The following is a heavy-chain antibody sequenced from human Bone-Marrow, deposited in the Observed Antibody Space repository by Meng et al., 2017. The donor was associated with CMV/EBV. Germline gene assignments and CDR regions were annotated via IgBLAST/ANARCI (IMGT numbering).Heavy chain of an antibody. Sequence: SGLTFSSYGMHWVRQAPGKGLEWVAVISYDGRNKYYADAVTGRFTISRDNSQNTLYLQMNSLRAEDTAVYYCAKGTDSGWGDYFDYWGQGTLVTVSS. D-gene: IGHD6-19*01. CDR2: ISYDGRNK. J-gene: IGHJ4*02. CDR3: AKGTDSGWGDYFDY. V-gene: IGHV3-30*18. CDR1: GLTFSSYG.